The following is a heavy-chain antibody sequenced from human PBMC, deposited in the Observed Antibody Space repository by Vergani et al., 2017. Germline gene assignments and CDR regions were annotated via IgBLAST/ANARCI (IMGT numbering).Heavy chain of an antibody. V-gene: IGHV3-23*01. D-gene: IGHD2-2*01. CDR1: GFTFSSYA. CDR2: ISGSGGST. CDR3: AKLGGWLAHPRYCSSTSCPAYYYYGMDV. Sequence: EVQLLESGGGLVQPGGSLRLSCAASGFTFSSYAMSWVRQAPGKGLEWVSAISGSGGSTYYADSVKGRFTISRDNSKNTLYLQMNSLRAEDTAVYYCAKLGGWLAHPRYCSSTSCPAYYYYGMDVWGQGTTVTVSS. J-gene: IGHJ6*02.